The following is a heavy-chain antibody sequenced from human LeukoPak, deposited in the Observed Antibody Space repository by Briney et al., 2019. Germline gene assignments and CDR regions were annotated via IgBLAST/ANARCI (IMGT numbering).Heavy chain of an antibody. J-gene: IGHJ4*02. D-gene: IGHD2-8*01. Sequence: GGSLRLSCAASGFTFSSYSMNWVRQAPGKGLEWVSYISSSSSTIYYADSVKGRFTISRDNAKNSLYLQMNSLRAEDTAVYYCARSAQDQIMDYWGQGTLVTVSS. CDR2: ISSSSSTI. CDR1: GFTFSSYS. V-gene: IGHV3-48*01. CDR3: ARSAQDQIMDY.